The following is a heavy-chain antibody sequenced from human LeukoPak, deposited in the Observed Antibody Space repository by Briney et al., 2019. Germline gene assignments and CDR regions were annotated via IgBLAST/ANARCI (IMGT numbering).Heavy chain of an antibody. Sequence: GGSLRLSCAASGFTFDSYAMSWVRQAPGKGLEWVSSISGSGYNTYYADSVKGRFIISRDNPKNTLYPQMSGLRDEDTAVYYYAKDNRAFCTSGVCSSFDYWGQGALVTVSS. V-gene: IGHV3-23*01. CDR2: ISGSGYNT. D-gene: IGHD2-8*01. CDR3: AKDNRAFCTSGVCSSFDY. J-gene: IGHJ4*02. CDR1: GFTFDSYA.